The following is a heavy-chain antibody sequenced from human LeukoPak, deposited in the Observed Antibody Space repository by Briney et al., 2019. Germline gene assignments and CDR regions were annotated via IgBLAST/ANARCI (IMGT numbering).Heavy chain of an antibody. CDR3: AELGITMIGGV. D-gene: IGHD3-10*02. CDR1: GFTFRNYW. J-gene: IGHJ6*04. V-gene: IGHV3-7*01. CDR2: IKQDGSEK. Sequence: GGSLRLSCAASGFTFRNYWMSWVRQAPGKGLEWVANIKQDGSEKYYVDSVKGRFTISRDSAKNSLYLQMNSLRAEDTAVYYCAELGITMIGGVWGKGTTVTISS.